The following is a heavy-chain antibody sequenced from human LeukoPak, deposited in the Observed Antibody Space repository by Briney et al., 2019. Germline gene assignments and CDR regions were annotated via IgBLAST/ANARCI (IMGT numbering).Heavy chain of an antibody. CDR2: ISSSSSAI. CDR3: ARDIGSYGDSAY. J-gene: IGHJ4*02. V-gene: IGHV3-48*04. D-gene: IGHD1-26*01. Sequence: GGTLRLSCAASGFTFSSYSMNWVRQAPGKGLEWVSYISSSSSAIYYADSVKGRFTISRDNAENSLYLQMNSLRAEDTAVYYCARDIGSYGDSAYWGQGTLVTVSS. CDR1: GFTFSSYS.